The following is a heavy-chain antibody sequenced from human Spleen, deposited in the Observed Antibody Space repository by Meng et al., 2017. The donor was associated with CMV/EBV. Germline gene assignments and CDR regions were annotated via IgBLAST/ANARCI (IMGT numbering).Heavy chain of an antibody. Sequence: SETLSLTCTVSGYSISSGYYWGWIRQPPGKGLEWIGSIYHSGSTYYNPSLKSRVTISVDSSKNDFSLKLSSVTAADTAVYYCARHLRGYSWPKSDWGQGTLVTVSS. J-gene: IGHJ4*02. CDR2: IYHSGST. CDR3: ARHLRGYSWPKSD. D-gene: IGHD5-18*01. V-gene: IGHV4-38-2*02. CDR1: GYSISSGYY.